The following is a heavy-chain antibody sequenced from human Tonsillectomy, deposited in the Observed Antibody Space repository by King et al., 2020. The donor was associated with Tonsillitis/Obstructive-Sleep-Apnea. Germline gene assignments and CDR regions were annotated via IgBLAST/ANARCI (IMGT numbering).Heavy chain of an antibody. CDR1: GLTVTDNY. V-gene: IGHV3-53*01. CDR2: INSGGGT. Sequence: VQLVESGGGLMQPGGSLRLSCAASGLTVTDNYMSWVRKAPGKGRKWVSIINSGGGTYYSDSVRGRFTISRDISKNTLYLQMSSLRAEDTAVYYCARVTRANYRSSGYYYFDYWGQGTLVTVSS. D-gene: IGHD3-22*01. J-gene: IGHJ4*02. CDR3: ARVTRANYRSSGYYYFDY.